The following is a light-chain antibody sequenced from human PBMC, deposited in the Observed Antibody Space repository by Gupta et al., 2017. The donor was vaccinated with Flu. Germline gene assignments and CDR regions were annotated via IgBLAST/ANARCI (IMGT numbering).Light chain of an antibody. Sequence: DIQMTQSRSSLSASVGDRVTITCRASQNINTFLNWFQQKPGKAPKFLIYHASTLQSGVPSRFSGSGSGTDFTLNISRLQPEDFATYFCQQGYSTHWTFGQGTKVEIK. V-gene: IGKV1-39*01. J-gene: IGKJ1*01. CDR3: QQGYSTHWT. CDR2: HAS. CDR1: QNINTF.